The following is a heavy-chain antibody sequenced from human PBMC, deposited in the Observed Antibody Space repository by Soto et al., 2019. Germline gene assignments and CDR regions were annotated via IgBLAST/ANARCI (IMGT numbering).Heavy chain of an antibody. J-gene: IGHJ4*02. CDR3: AKVTYSGYVEDLTGYFEN. D-gene: IGHD5-12*01. CDR1: VFTFDDFA. V-gene: IGHV3-9*01. CDR2: ISWNSGSV. Sequence: SLLLSCASSVFTFDDFAMHWVRQTPGMGLDWVAAISWNSGSVGYAHSVKGRFTISIDNAENSLYLQMNSLRAEDTAFYYCAKVTYSGYVEDLTGYFENWGQGALVTVSS.